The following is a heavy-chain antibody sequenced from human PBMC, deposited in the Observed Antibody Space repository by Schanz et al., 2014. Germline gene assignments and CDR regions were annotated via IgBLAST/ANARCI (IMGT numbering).Heavy chain of an antibody. Sequence: QVELVESGGGVVQPGRSLRLSCAASGFTFSRHAMHWVRQAAGKGLEWVAAITYDGSNKYYAESVKGRFAISRDNSKDTLYLQMNSLRTEDTAVYYCARDKGGYYPFDYWGQGTLVTVSS. CDR3: ARDKGGYYPFDY. D-gene: IGHD3-3*01. CDR2: ITYDGSNK. V-gene: IGHV3-30*09. J-gene: IGHJ4*02. CDR1: GFTFSRHA.